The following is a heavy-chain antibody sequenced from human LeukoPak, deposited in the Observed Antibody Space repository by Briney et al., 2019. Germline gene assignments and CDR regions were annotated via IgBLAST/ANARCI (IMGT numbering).Heavy chain of an antibody. J-gene: IGHJ4*02. CDR2: IIPIFGTA. D-gene: IGHD3-10*01. CDR1: GGTFSSYA. Sequence: ASXXVSCKASGGTFSSYAISWVRQAPGQGLEWMGRIIPIFGTANYAQKFQGRVTITTDESTSTAYMELSSLRSEDTAVYYCARDYYGSGAIDYWGQGALVTVSS. CDR3: ARDYYGSGAIDY. V-gene: IGHV1-69*05.